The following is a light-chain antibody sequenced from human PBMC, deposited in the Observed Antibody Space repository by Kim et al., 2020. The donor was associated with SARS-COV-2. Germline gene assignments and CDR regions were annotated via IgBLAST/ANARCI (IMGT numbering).Light chain of an antibody. CDR1: SLRSYY. CDR3: NSRDSNDNVL. J-gene: IGLJ2*01. Sequence: VALGQTVRITCQGDSLRSYYATWYQQKPGQAPIVVMYGKNNRPSGTPDRFSGSSSGNTASLTITGTQAGDEADYYCNSRDSNDNVLFGGGTQLTVL. V-gene: IGLV3-19*01. CDR2: GKN.